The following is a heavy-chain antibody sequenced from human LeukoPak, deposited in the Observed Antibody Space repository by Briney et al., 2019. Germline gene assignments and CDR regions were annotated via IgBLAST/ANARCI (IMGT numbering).Heavy chain of an antibody. CDR1: GFTVSSNY. V-gene: IGHV3-53*01. J-gene: IGHJ4*02. CDR2: IYSGGST. D-gene: IGHD6-13*01. Sequence: GGSLRLSCAASGFTVSSNYMSWVRQAPGKGLEWVSVIYSGGSTYYADSVKGRFTISRDNSKNTLYLQMNSLRAEDTAVYYCARAHPGIAAAGAFNYWGQGTLVTVSS. CDR3: ARAHPGIAAAGAFNY.